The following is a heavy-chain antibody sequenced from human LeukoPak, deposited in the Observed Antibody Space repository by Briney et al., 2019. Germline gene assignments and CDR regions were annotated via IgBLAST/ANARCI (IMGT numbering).Heavy chain of an antibody. CDR2: INHSGNA. CDR1: GGSFSGYY. CDR3: ARGQGTVTTH. Sequence: SETLSLTCAASGGSFSGYYWTWIRQPPGKGLEWIGEINHSGNANYNPSLKSRVTISLDMSENHFSLKLTSVTAADTAVYYCARGQGTVTTHWGQGTLVTVSS. V-gene: IGHV4-34*01. D-gene: IGHD4-17*01. J-gene: IGHJ4*02.